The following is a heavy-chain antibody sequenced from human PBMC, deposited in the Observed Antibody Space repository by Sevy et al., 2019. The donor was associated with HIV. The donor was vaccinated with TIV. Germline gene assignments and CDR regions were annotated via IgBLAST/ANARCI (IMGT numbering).Heavy chain of an antibody. Sequence: SETLSLTCAVYGGSFRGYYWSWIRQPPGKGLEWIGEIHHGGSTNYNPSLKSRVTIPVDTSKNQFSLKLSSVTAADTAVYYCARETAYYYYGMDVWGQGTTVTVSS. J-gene: IGHJ6*02. V-gene: IGHV4-34*01. D-gene: IGHD5-18*01. CDR2: IHHGGST. CDR1: GGSFRGYY. CDR3: ARETAYYYYGMDV.